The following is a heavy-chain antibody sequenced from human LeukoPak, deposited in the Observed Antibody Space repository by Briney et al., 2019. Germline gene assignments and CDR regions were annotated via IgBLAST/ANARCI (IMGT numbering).Heavy chain of an antibody. V-gene: IGHV3-7*01. Sequence: PGGSLRLSCAPSGFSFSTYWMGWVRQAPGKGLEWVANIKHDGSEKYYVDSVKGRFTISRDNAKNSLYLQMNSLRAEDTAVYYCARGPTYYDFWSGYKYLDLWGQGTLVTVSS. CDR2: IKHDGSEK. D-gene: IGHD3-3*01. CDR3: ARGPTYYDFWSGYKYLDL. CDR1: GFSFSTYW. J-gene: IGHJ4*02.